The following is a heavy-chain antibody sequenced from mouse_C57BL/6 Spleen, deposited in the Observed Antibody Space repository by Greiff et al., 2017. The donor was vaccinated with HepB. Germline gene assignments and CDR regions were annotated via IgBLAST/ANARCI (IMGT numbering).Heavy chain of an antibody. CDR2: IDPSDSYT. V-gene: IGHV1-50*01. CDR3: ATVDY. CDR1: GYTFTSYW. J-gene: IGHJ2*01. Sequence: QVQLQQSGAELVKPGASVKLSCKASGYTFTSYWMQWVKQRPGQGLEWIGEIDPSDSYTNYNQKFKGKATLTVDTSSSTAYMQLSSLTSEDSAVYYCATVDYWGQGTTLTVSS.